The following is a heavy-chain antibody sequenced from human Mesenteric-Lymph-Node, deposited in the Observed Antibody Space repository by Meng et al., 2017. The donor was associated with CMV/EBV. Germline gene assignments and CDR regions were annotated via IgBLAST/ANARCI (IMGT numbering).Heavy chain of an antibody. CDR1: GLTFSIYS. Sequence: GESLKISCAASGLTFSIYSMNWVRQAPGKGLEWLSSISTTSIYISYADSVKGRFSISRDNVKNSVYLQMNSLRSEDTAMYYCATDRMDTSARRGFFDYWGQGTLVTVSS. D-gene: IGHD5-18*01. CDR3: ATDRMDTSARRGFFDY. J-gene: IGHJ4*02. V-gene: IGHV3-21*01. CDR2: ISTTSIYI.